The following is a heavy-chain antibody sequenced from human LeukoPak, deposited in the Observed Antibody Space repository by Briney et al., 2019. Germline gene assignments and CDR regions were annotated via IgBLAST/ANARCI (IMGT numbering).Heavy chain of an antibody. CDR1: GFTFSSYS. CDR2: ISSSSSYI. J-gene: IGHJ4*02. Sequence: TGGSLRLSCAASGFTFSSYSMNWVRQAPGKGLEWVSSISSSSSYIYYADSVRGRFTISRDNAKNSLYLQMNSLRAEDTAVYYCAGGYSSSWFFDYWGQGTLVTVSS. V-gene: IGHV3-21*01. CDR3: AGGYSSSWFFDY. D-gene: IGHD6-13*01.